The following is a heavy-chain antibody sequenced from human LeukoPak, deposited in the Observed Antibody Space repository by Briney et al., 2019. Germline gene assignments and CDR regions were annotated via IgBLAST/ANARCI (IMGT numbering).Heavy chain of an antibody. D-gene: IGHD1-26*01. V-gene: IGHV3-23*01. J-gene: IGHJ4*02. CDR3: ARAVYSGGYGGYYFDY. Sequence: GRSLRLSCAASGFTFSSYAMSWVRQAPGKGLEWASGLSGSGSNTYYADSVKGRFTISRDNSKNTLYLQMNGLRAEDTAIYYCARAVYSGGYGGYYFDYWGQGTLVTVSS. CDR1: GFTFSSYA. CDR2: LSGSGSNT.